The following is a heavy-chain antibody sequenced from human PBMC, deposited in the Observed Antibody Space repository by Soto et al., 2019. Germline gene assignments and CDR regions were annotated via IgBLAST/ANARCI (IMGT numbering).Heavy chain of an antibody. V-gene: IGHV1-8*01. CDR1: GYTFTSYD. CDR3: ARGRGPGVRGPERRFRYYYYYMDV. Sequence: ASVKVSCKASGYTFTSYDINWVRQATGQGLEWMGWMNPNSGNTGYAQKFQGRVTMTRNTSISTAYMELSSLRSEDTAVYYWARGRGPGVRGPERRFRYYYYYMDVWGKGTTVTVSS. D-gene: IGHD3-10*01. CDR2: MNPNSGNT. J-gene: IGHJ6*03.